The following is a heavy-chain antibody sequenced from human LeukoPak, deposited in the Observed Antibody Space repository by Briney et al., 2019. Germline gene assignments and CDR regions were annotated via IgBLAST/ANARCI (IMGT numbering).Heavy chain of an antibody. D-gene: IGHD3-22*01. CDR2: ISSSGSTI. V-gene: IGHV3-11*01. CDR1: GFTFSDYY. Sequence: KPGGSLRLSCAASGFTFSDYYMSWIPQAPGKGLEWVSYISSSGSTIYYADSVKGRFTISRDNAKNSLYLQMNSLRAEDTAVYYCARDAHYDSSGYYYGYWGQGTLVTVSS. CDR3: ARDAHYDSSGYYYGY. J-gene: IGHJ4*02.